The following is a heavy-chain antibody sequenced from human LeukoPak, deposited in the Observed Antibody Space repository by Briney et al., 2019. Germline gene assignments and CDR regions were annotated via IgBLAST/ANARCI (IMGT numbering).Heavy chain of an antibody. D-gene: IGHD3-22*01. Sequence: GESLKISWKGSGYSFTNYWNGWVRQIPGKSLGWMGIIYPGYSYTRYSPSFQGQVTISADKSISTAYLQWSSLKASDTAMYYCARRLNYYDSSGYYWNTVYWFDPWGQGTLVTVSS. V-gene: IGHV5-51*01. CDR1: GYSFTNYW. CDR2: IYPGYSYT. CDR3: ARRLNYYDSSGYYWNTVYWFDP. J-gene: IGHJ5*02.